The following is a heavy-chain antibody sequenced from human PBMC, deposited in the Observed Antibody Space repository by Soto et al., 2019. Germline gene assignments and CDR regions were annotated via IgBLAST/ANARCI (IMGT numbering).Heavy chain of an antibody. D-gene: IGHD2-2*01. CDR1: GFSFSTYG. J-gene: IGHJ4*02. CDR3: AREPPYPSYCSSTRCYGDYFAY. Sequence: PGGSLRLSCAASGFSFSTYGMHWVRQAPGKGLEWVVFISNDGSNKYYVDSVKGRFTISRDDSKNTLYLQMNSLRAEDTAVYYCAREPPYPSYCSSTRCYGDYFAYWVQGTLVTVSS. CDR2: ISNDGSNK. V-gene: IGHV3-30*03.